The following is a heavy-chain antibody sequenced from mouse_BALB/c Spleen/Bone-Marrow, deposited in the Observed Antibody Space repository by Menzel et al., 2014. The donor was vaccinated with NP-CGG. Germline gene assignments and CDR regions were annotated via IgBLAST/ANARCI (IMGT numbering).Heavy chain of an antibody. J-gene: IGHJ2*01. V-gene: IGHV1-26*01. Sequence: VQLQQSGPELVKPGASVKISCKASGYPFTGYYMHWVKQSHVKSLEWIGRINPNNGATSYNQNFKDKASLTVDKSSSTAYMELHSLTSEDSAVYYCARYYYGSSNFDYWGQGTIFTVSS. D-gene: IGHD1-1*01. CDR3: ARYYYGSSNFDY. CDR2: INPNNGAT. CDR1: GYPFTGYY.